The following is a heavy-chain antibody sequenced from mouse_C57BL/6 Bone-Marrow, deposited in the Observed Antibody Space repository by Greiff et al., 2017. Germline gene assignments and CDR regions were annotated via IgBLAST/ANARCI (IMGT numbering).Heavy chain of an antibody. Sequence: EVMLVESGGGLVQPKGSLKLSCAASGFTFNTYAMHWVRQAPGKGLEWVARIRSKSSNYATYYADSVKDRFTISRDDSQSMLYLQMNNLKTEDTAMYHCVRDYYGSSYWYFDVWGTGTTVTVSS. V-gene: IGHV10-3*01. D-gene: IGHD1-1*01. J-gene: IGHJ1*03. CDR1: GFTFNTYA. CDR2: IRSKSSNYAT. CDR3: VRDYYGSSYWYFDV.